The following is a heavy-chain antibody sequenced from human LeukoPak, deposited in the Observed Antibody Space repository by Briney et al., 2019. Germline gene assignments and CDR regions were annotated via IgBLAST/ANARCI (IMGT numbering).Heavy chain of an antibody. J-gene: IGHJ6*04. CDR3: ARDQLVRGGYYYYGMDV. Sequence: SETLSLTCAVSGYSISSGYYWGWIRQPPGKGLEWIGSIYHSGSTYYNPSLKSRVTISVDTSKNQFSMKLSSVTAADTAVYYCARDQLVRGGYYYYGMDVWGKGTTVTVSS. D-gene: IGHD6-13*01. CDR1: GYSISSGYY. V-gene: IGHV4-38-2*01. CDR2: IYHSGST.